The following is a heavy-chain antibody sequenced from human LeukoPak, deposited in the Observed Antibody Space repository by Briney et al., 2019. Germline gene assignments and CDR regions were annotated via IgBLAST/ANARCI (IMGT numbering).Heavy chain of an antibody. CDR3: ARGYSSSWYGGYWFDP. CDR2: INPNSGGT. D-gene: IGHD6-13*01. CDR1: GYTFTGYY. J-gene: IGHJ5*02. V-gene: IGHV1-2*02. Sequence: ASVKVSCKASGYTFTGYYMHWVRQAPGQGLEWMGWINPNSGGTNYAQKFQGRVTMTRNTSISTAYMELSSLRSEDTAVYYCARGYSSSWYGGYWFDPWGQGTLVTVSS.